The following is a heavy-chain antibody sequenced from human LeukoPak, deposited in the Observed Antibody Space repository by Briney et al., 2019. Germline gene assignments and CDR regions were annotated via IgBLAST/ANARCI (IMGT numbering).Heavy chain of an antibody. V-gene: IGHV4-34*01. Sequence: SETLSLTCVVYGGSFSGYHWSWIRQPPGEGLEWIGEINHSGSTNYNPSLKSRVSISVDTSKNQFSLKLPSVTAADTAIYYCARGGYYGSGNDFRFDPWGQGTLATVSS. CDR1: GGSFSGYH. J-gene: IGHJ5*02. D-gene: IGHD3-10*01. CDR2: INHSGST. CDR3: ARGGYYGSGNDFRFDP.